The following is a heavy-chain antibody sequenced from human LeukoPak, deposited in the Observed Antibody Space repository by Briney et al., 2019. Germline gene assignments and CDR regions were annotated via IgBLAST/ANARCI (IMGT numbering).Heavy chain of an antibody. V-gene: IGHV3-20*04. CDR3: ARVQQYDKFDY. CDR2: ISWNGRNT. Sequence: GGSLRRSCAASGFTFSSYSMNWVRQAPGKGLEWVSGISWNGRNTAYAESLKGRFTISRDNAKNSLYLQMNSLRAEDTAFYYCARVQQYDKFDYWGQGTLVTVSS. CDR1: GFTFSSYS. J-gene: IGHJ4*02. D-gene: IGHD3-22*01.